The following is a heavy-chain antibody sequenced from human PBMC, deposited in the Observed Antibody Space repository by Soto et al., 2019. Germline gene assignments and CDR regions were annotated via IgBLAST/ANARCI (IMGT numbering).Heavy chain of an antibody. CDR1: GGTFSSYT. D-gene: IGHD5-12*01. J-gene: IGHJ2*01. CDR2: IIPIFGTA. Sequence: QVQLVQSGAEVKKPGSSVTVSCKASGGTFSSYTISWVRQAPGQGLEWMGGIIPIFGTANYAQKCQGRVTITADESTSTAYIDLSSLRSEDTAVDYCARGNHRWLQMWYFDLWGRGTLVTVSS. CDR3: ARGNHRWLQMWYFDL. V-gene: IGHV1-69*12.